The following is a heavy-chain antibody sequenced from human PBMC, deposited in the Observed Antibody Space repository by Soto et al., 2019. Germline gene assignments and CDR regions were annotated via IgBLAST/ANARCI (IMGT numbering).Heavy chain of an antibody. V-gene: IGHV3-9*01. CDR1: GFTFDDYA. CDR2: ISWNSGSI. D-gene: IGHD2-2*01. Sequence: GGSLRLSCAASGFTFDDYAMHWVRQAPGKGLEWVSGISWNSGSIGYADSVKGRFTISRDNPKNSLYLQMSSLGAEDTALYRCSAFCGSSGCSQAYWGQGTLVTVSS. CDR3: SAFCGSSGCSQAY. J-gene: IGHJ4*02.